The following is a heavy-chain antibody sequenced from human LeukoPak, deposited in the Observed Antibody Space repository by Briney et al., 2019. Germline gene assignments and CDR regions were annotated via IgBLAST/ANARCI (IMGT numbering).Heavy chain of an antibody. CDR3: AKDQRPDSGYDIDY. V-gene: IGHV3-23*01. CDR2: IYPNGGTT. Sequence: GGSLRLSCAASGFTFSSYSMSWVRQAPRKGLEWVSVIYPNGGTTYYADSVNGRFTISRDNSRNTLYLQMHSLRDEDTAVHYCAKDQRPDSGYDIDYWGQGTLVTVSS. CDR1: GFTFSSYS. J-gene: IGHJ4*02. D-gene: IGHD5-12*01.